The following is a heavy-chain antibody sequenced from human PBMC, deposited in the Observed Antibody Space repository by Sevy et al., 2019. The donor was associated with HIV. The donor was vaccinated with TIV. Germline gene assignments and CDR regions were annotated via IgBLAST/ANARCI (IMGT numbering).Heavy chain of an antibody. V-gene: IGHV3-30-3*01. D-gene: IGHD4-17*01. CDR1: GFAFSNYYA. CDR3: ARPRANYVDHYFFYAMDV. Sequence: GGSLRLSCVASGFAFSNYYAMHWVRQAPGKGLEWVALISYDGSDKYYADSVKGRFTISRDNFKNTLFLQMNSLTTEDTAVYYCARPRANYVDHYFFYAMDVWGQVTTVTVSS. CDR2: ISYDGSDK. J-gene: IGHJ6*02.